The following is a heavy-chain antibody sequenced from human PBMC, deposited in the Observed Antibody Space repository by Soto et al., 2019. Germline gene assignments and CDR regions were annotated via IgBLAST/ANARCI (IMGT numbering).Heavy chain of an antibody. J-gene: IGHJ6*02. CDR1: GFKFDDYA. Sequence: EVQLVESGGGLVQPGRSLRLSCSASGFKFDDYAMHWVRQAPGKGLEWVSGITRNGEVAGYADSVRGRFTISRDNPKNSLYLQMSSLTTEDTALYYCAKDRGPCSGNKCSSLYYYYGMDVWGHGTTVTVSS. V-gene: IGHV3-9*01. CDR2: ITRNGEVA. CDR3: AKDRGPCSGNKCSSLYYYYGMDV. D-gene: IGHD6-19*01.